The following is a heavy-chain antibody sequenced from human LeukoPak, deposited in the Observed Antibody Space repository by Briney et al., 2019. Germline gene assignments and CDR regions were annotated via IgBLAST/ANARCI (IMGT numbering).Heavy chain of an antibody. V-gene: IGHV4-34*01. J-gene: IGHJ6*02. Sequence: SETLSLTCAVYGGSFSGYYWSWIRQPPGKGLEWIGEINHSGSTNCNPSLKSRVTISVDTSKNQFSLKLSSVTAADTAVYYCARDSPHSSGWYGWELEPAYGMDVWGQGTTVTVSS. CDR1: GGSFSGYY. D-gene: IGHD6-19*01. CDR3: ARDSPHSSGWYGWELEPAYGMDV. CDR2: INHSGST.